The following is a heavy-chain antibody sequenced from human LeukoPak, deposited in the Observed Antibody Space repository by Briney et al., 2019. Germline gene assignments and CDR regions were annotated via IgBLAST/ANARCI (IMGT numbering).Heavy chain of an antibody. CDR2: IYTSGST. V-gene: IGHV4-61*02. Sequence: PSETLSLTCTVSGGSIAGTSFYWGWIRQPAGRGLEWIVRIYTSGSTNYNPSLKSRVTISLDTAKNKFSLKLSSVTAADTAVYYCARDLGGSYPSENWFDPWGQGTLVTISS. J-gene: IGHJ5*02. CDR3: ARDLGGSYPSENWFDP. D-gene: IGHD1-26*01. CDR1: GGSIAGTSFY.